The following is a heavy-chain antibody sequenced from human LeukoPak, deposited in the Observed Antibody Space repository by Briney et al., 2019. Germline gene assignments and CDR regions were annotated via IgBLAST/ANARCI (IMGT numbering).Heavy chain of an antibody. J-gene: IGHJ4*02. CDR3: ARDSYMFGSDY. Sequence: PGGSLRLSCATSGFTFTSYDFNWVRQAPGKGLEWVSYISNGGGTIYYADSVKGRFTISRDNAKNSVFLQMNTLRAEDTAIYYCARDSYMFGSDYWGQGTLVTVSS. CDR2: ISNGGGTI. D-gene: IGHD3-10*02. CDR1: GFTFTSYD. V-gene: IGHV3-48*03.